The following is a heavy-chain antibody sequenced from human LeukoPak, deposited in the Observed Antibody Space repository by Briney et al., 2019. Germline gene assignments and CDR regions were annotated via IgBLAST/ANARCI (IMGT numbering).Heavy chain of an antibody. CDR3: ARHGRTAAGGELDY. Sequence: GESLQISCKGSGYIFTDYWIGWVRQMPGKRREWMGIIYPDDSDTRYSPSFRGQVTISADESINTAYLQWSSLKASDTAMYYCARHGRTAAGGELDYWGQGTLVTVSS. D-gene: IGHD6-13*01. J-gene: IGHJ4*02. V-gene: IGHV5-51*01. CDR1: GYIFTDYW. CDR2: IYPDDSDT.